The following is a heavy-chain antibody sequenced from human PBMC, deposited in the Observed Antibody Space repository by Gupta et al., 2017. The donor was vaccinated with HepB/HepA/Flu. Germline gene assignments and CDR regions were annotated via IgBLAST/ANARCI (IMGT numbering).Heavy chain of an antibody. D-gene: IGHD2-21*01. CDR2: IDYSGST. Sequence: QVHLQESGPGLVKPSETLSLPCNVSGGSIINYYWSWIRQPPGKGLEWIGFIDYSGSTTYNPSLQSRVTISVDTSKNEFSLKLNSVTAADTAVYYCAREHIAVVPGAPRGGFDIWGQGTLVTVSS. CDR1: GGSIINYY. CDR3: AREHIAVVPGAPRGGFDI. J-gene: IGHJ3*02. V-gene: IGHV4-59*01.